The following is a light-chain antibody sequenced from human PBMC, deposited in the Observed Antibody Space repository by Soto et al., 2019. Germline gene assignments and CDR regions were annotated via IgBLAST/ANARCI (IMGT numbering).Light chain of an antibody. CDR2: GAF. J-gene: IGKJ1*01. V-gene: IGKV3-20*01. Sequence: VLTQSAGPLSLSPGERAPLSCRSRPSVSSSSLAWYHQKPGQAPRVVIYGAFNRATGIPDRFSGSGSGTDFTLSISRLEPEDFAVYYCQQYGSSGTFGQGTKVDIK. CDR1: PSVSSSS. CDR3: QQYGSSGT.